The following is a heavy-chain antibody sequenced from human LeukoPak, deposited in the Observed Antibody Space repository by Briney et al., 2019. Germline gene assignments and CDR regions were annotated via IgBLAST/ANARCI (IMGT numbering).Heavy chain of an antibody. D-gene: IGHD3-22*01. CDR2: ISSSSSYI. CDR1: GFTFSSYS. Sequence: GGSLRLSCGASGFTFSSYSMNWARQAPGKGLECVSSISSSSSYIYYADSVKGRFTISRDNAKNSLYLQMNSLRVEDTAVYYCARDYRYYDSSDYERSLHYGMDVWGQGTTVTVSS. V-gene: IGHV3-21*01. J-gene: IGHJ6*02. CDR3: ARDYRYYDSSDYERSLHYGMDV.